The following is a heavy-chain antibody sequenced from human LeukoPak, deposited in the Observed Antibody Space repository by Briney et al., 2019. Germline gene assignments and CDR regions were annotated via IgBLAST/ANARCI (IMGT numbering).Heavy chain of an antibody. J-gene: IGHJ5*02. Sequence: PGGSLRLSCAASGFTVSSNYMSWVRQAPGKGLEWVSAISGSGGSTYYADSVKGRFTISRDNSKNTLYLQMNSLRAEDTAVYYCAKDRFGIAAAGTNWFDPWGQGTLVTVSS. V-gene: IGHV3-23*01. CDR2: ISGSGGST. D-gene: IGHD6-13*01. CDR3: AKDRFGIAAAGTNWFDP. CDR1: GFTVSSNY.